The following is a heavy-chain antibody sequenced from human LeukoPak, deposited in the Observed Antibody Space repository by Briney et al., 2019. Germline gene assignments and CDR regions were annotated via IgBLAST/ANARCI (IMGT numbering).Heavy chain of an antibody. V-gene: IGHV3-7*03. Sequence: PGGSLRLSCVASGFTFGKYWMSWVRQAPGKGLEWVANIKLDGSEKNYVDSVKGRFTISRDNSKNTLYLQMNSLRAEDTAVYYCAKDTIDSWLDAFDIWGQGTMVTVSS. D-gene: IGHD6-13*01. CDR2: IKLDGSEK. J-gene: IGHJ3*02. CDR1: GFTFGKYW. CDR3: AKDTIDSWLDAFDI.